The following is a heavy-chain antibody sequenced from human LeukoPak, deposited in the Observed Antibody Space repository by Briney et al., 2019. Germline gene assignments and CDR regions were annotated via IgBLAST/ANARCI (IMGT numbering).Heavy chain of an antibody. D-gene: IGHD5-24*01. Sequence: SVKVSCKASGGTFSSYPISWVRQAPGQGLEWMGMIIPIFGTANYAQKFQGRVTITTDESTSTAYMELSSLRSEDTAVYYCARDGEMATNYYYYYYMDVWGKGTTVTVSS. CDR2: IIPIFGTA. CDR1: GGTFSSYP. CDR3: ARDGEMATNYYYYYYMDV. J-gene: IGHJ6*03. V-gene: IGHV1-69*05.